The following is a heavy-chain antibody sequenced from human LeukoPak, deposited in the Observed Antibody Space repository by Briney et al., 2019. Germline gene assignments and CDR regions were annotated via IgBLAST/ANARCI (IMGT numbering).Heavy chain of an antibody. CDR2: IYYSGST. CDR3: ASIYYYDSSGWDYYFDY. CDR1: GGSISSYY. D-gene: IGHD3-22*01. J-gene: IGHJ4*02. V-gene: IGHV4-59*01. Sequence: SETLSLTCTVSGGSISSYYWSWIRQPPGKGLEWIGYIYYSGSTNYNPSLKSRVTISVDTSKNQFSLKLSSVTAADTAVYYCASIYYYDSSGWDYYFDYWGQGTLVTVSS.